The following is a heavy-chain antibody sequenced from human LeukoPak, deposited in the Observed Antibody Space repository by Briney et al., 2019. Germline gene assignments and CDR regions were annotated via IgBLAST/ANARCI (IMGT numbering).Heavy chain of an antibody. J-gene: IGHJ4*02. Sequence: SETLSLTCTVSGGSISSYYWSWIRQPPGKGLEWIGYIYYSGSTNYNPSLESRVTISVDTSKNQFSLNLTSVTAADTALYYCARQYSSSWPFDYWGQGTLVTVSS. V-gene: IGHV4-59*01. CDR2: IYYSGST. CDR3: ARQYSSSWPFDY. D-gene: IGHD6-13*01. CDR1: GGSISSYY.